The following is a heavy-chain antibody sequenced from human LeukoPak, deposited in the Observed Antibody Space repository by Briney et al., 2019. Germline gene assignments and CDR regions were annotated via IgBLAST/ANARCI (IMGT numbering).Heavy chain of an antibody. CDR1: GGSISSYY. Sequence: SETLSLTCTVSGGSISSYYWSWIRQPPGKGLGWIGYIYYSGSTNYNPSLKSRVTISVDTSKNQFSLKLSSVTAADTAVYYCARAGLGLDYWGQGTLVTVSS. CDR3: ARAGLGLDY. V-gene: IGHV4-59*01. CDR2: IYYSGST. D-gene: IGHD1-26*01. J-gene: IGHJ4*02.